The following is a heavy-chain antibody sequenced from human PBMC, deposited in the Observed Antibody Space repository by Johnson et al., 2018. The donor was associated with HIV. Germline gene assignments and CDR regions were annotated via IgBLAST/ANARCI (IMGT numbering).Heavy chain of an antibody. CDR2: IKRKSDGETT. D-gene: IGHD2-15*01. CDR3: ATGDCSGGSCHAFDI. Sequence: VQLVESGGALVKPGGSLRLSCVASGFTFSNVWMTWVRKAPGKGLEWVGRIKRKSDGETTDYAAPVKGRFTISRDDSKNSLYLQMNSLKTEDTAVYSCATGDCSGGSCHAFDIWGQGTMVTVSS. CDR1: GFTFSNVW. V-gene: IGHV3-15*02. J-gene: IGHJ3*02.